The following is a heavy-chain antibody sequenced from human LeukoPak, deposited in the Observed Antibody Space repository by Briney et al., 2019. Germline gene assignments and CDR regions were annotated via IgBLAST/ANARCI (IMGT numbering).Heavy chain of an antibody. CDR2: INHSGST. V-gene: IGHV4-34*01. CDR3: ARGPLEGRSFPN. D-gene: IGHD1-26*01. Sequence: SETLSLTCAVYGGSFSGYYWSWIRQPPGKGLEWIGEINHSGSTNYNPSLKSRVTISVDTSKNQFSLKLSSVTAADTAVYYCARGPLEGRSFPNWGQGTLVTVSS. CDR1: GGSFSGYY. J-gene: IGHJ4*02.